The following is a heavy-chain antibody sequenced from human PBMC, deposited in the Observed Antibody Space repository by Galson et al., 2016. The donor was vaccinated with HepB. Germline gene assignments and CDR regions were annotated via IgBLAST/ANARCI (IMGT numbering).Heavy chain of an antibody. CDR1: GFTFGNYG. V-gene: IGHV3-21*01. J-gene: IGHJ4*02. CDR2: ISSGSGYI. D-gene: IGHD6-19*01. Sequence: SLRLSCAASGFTFGNYGFEWVRQAPGKGLEWVSSISSGSGYISYADSVTGRFTISIDNAKNSVFLHMNSLRAEDTALYYCARFIISSGSLDFWGLGTLVTVSS. CDR3: ARFIISSGSLDF.